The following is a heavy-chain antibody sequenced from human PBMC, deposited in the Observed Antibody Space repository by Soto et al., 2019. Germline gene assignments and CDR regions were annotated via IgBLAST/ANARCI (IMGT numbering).Heavy chain of an antibody. V-gene: IGHV4-61*08. CDR3: ASCPLRYGDWLPRGDYYYMDV. CDR1: GGSISSGDYY. CDR2: IYYSGST. D-gene: IGHD3-9*01. J-gene: IGHJ6*03. Sequence: PSETLSLTCTVSGGSISSGDYYWSWIRQPPGKGLEWIGYIYYSGSTNYNPSLKSRVTISVDTSKNQFSLKLSSVTAADTAVYYCASCPLRYGDWLPRGDYYYMDVWGKGTTVTFSS.